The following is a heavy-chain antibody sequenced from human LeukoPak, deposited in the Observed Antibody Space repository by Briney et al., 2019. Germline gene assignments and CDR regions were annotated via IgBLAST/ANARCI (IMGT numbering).Heavy chain of an antibody. J-gene: IGHJ1*01. D-gene: IGHD3-22*01. V-gene: IGHV3-23*01. CDR3: AKSFTYYYDSSGYYYVEYFQH. Sequence: GGSLRLSCAASGFTFSSYAMSWVRQAPGKGLEWVSAISGSGGSTYYADSVKGRFTISRANSKNTLYLQMNSLRAEDTAVYYCAKSFTYYYDSSGYYYVEYFQHWGQGTLVTVSS. CDR2: ISGSGGST. CDR1: GFTFSSYA.